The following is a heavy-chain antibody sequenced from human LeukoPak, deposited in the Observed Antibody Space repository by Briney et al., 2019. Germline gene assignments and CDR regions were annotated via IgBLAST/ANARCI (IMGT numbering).Heavy chain of an antibody. D-gene: IGHD2-8*02. CDR1: GFIFSDYS. V-gene: IGHV3-48*02. J-gene: IGHJ4*02. Sequence: PGGSLRLSCAASGFIFSDYSMNWVRQAPGKGLEWVSYISASSHNKYYADSVKGRSTMPRDNAKNSLSLQMNSLRDEDTAVYYCVKEGTGGPDYWGQGTLVTVSS. CDR2: ISASSHNK. CDR3: VKEGTGGPDY.